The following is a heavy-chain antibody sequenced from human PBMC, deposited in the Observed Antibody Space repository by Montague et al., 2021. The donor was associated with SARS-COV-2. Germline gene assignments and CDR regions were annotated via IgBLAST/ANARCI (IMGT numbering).Heavy chain of an antibody. V-gene: IGHV4-39*01. J-gene: IGHJ3*01. CDR3: ARPASGIGNAFDV. CDR1: GGSIRSSSYY. CDR2: IYYSGST. D-gene: IGHD3-10*01. Sequence: SKTLSLTCTVSGGSIRSSSYYWGWIRQPPGRGLEWIGNIYYSGSTYYNPSLKSRVTISVDTSKDQFSLNLNSVTVADTAIYFCARPASGIGNAFDVWGQGTMVNVSS.